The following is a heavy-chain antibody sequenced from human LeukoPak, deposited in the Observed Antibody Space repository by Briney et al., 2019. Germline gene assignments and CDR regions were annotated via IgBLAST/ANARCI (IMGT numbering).Heavy chain of an antibody. Sequence: GGSLRLSCAASGFTFSSYSMNWVRQAPGKGLEWVSSISSSSSYIYYADSVKGRFTISRDNAKNSLYLQMSSLRAEDTAVYYCARVRAAAGREPLDYWGQGTLVTVSS. J-gene: IGHJ4*02. D-gene: IGHD6-13*01. CDR2: ISSSSSYI. CDR3: ARVRAAAGREPLDY. V-gene: IGHV3-21*01. CDR1: GFTFSSYS.